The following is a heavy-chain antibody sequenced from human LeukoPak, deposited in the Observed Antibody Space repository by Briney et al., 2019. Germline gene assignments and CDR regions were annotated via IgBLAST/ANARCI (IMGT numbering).Heavy chain of an antibody. CDR3: AKDVKYNWNYIDY. J-gene: IGHJ4*02. CDR2: ISSSSSYI. Sequence: GGSLRLSCAASGFTFSSYSMNWVRQAPGKGLEWVSSISSSSSYIYYADSLKGRFTVSRDNAKNSLYLQMNSLRAEDTALYYCAKDVKYNWNYIDYWGQGALVTVSS. D-gene: IGHD1-20*01. CDR1: GFTFSSYS. V-gene: IGHV3-21*01.